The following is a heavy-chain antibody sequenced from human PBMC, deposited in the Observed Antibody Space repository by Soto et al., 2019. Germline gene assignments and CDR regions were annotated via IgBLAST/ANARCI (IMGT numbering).Heavy chain of an antibody. CDR1: GGSISSYY. CDR2: IYYSGST. CDR3: AGVYHPDFWSGYYSSYYFDY. V-gene: IGHV4-59*01. J-gene: IGHJ4*02. Sequence: SQTLSLTCTVSGGSISSYYWSWIRQPPGKGLEWIGYIYYSGSTNYNPSLKSRVTISVDTSKNQFSLKLSSVTAADTAVYYCAGVYHPDFWSGYYSSYYFDYWGQGTLVTVSS. D-gene: IGHD3-3*01.